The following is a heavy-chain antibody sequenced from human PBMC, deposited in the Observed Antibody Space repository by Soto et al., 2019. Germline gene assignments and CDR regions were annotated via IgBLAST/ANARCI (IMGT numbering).Heavy chain of an antibody. Sequence: GGSLRLSCAASGFTFSSYAMSWVRQAPGKGLEWVSAISGSGGSTYYADSVKGRFTISRDNSKNTLYLQMNSLRAEDTAVYYCAKGGGVYYYYGMDVWGQGTTVTVSS. V-gene: IGHV3-23*01. CDR2: ISGSGGST. CDR3: AKGGGVYYYYGMDV. J-gene: IGHJ6*02. D-gene: IGHD3-16*01. CDR1: GFTFSSYA.